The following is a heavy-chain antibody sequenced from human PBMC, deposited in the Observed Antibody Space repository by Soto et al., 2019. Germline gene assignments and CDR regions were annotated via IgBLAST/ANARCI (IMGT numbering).Heavy chain of an antibody. CDR2: ISGSGSFT. D-gene: IGHD3-16*01. Sequence: QEYLVESGGGLVKPGGSLRLSCALSGFTVSDHYLTWIRQAPGRGLEWIAYISGSGSFTNYADSVKDRFIISRDIAQNSMYLQINSLRDEDTAVYYCARSAGWRQVVCYKYGLDVWGQGTAVTVSS. CDR3: ARSAGWRQVVCYKYGLDV. V-gene: IGHV3-11*06. CDR1: GFTVSDHY. J-gene: IGHJ6*02.